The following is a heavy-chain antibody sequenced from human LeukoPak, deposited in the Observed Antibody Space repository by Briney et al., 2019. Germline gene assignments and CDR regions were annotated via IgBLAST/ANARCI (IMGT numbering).Heavy chain of an antibody. CDR2: IYYSGST. CDR1: GGSISSYY. V-gene: IGHV4-59*01. CDR3: ARDRGYGETDY. J-gene: IGHJ4*01. Sequence: PSETLSLTCTVSGGSISSYYWSWIRQPPGKGLEWIGYIYYSGSTNYNPSLKSRVTISVDTSKNQFSLKLSSVTAADTAVYYCARDRGYGETDYWGHGTLVTVSS. D-gene: IGHD4-17*01.